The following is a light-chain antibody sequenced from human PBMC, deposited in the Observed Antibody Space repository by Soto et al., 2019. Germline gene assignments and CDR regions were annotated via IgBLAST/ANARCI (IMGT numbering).Light chain of an antibody. V-gene: IGKV3-11*01. J-gene: IGKJ3*01. CDR3: QQRSNWPPEST. Sequence: EIVLTQSPDTLSLSPGERATLSCRASQSVSSYLAWYQQKPGQAPRLLIYDASNRATGIPARFSGSGSGTDFTLTISSLEPEDFAVYYCQQRSNWPPESTFGPGTKVDIK. CDR2: DAS. CDR1: QSVSSY.